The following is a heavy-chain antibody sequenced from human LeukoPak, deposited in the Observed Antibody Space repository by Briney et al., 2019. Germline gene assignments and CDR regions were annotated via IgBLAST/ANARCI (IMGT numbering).Heavy chain of an antibody. J-gene: IGHJ5*02. V-gene: IGHV4-39*07. Sequence: PSETLSLTCTVSGGSISSSSYYWGWIRQPPGKGLEWIGSIYYSGSTYYNPSLKSRVTISVDTSKNQFSLKLSSVTAADTAVYYCARVGDYDILTGYYLNWFDPWGQGTLVTVSS. CDR3: ARVGDYDILTGYYLNWFDP. CDR2: IYYSGST. D-gene: IGHD3-9*01. CDR1: GGSISSSSYY.